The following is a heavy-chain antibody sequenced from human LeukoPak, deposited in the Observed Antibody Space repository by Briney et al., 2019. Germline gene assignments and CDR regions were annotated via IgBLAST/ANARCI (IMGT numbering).Heavy chain of an antibody. Sequence: PGGSLRLSCVASGLTVSNHWMSWVRQAPGKGLEWVANIREERGQEYYVDSVKGRFTISKNSAKNSLYLQMNTLRVEDTAMYYCASLDTAKQPLVNHWGQGTLVTVSS. J-gene: IGHJ5*02. CDR1: GLTVSNHW. D-gene: IGHD5-18*01. CDR3: ASLDTAKQPLVNH. V-gene: IGHV3-7*03. CDR2: IREERGQE.